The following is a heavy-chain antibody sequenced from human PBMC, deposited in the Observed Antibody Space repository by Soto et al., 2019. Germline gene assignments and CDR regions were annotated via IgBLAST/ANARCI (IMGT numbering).Heavy chain of an antibody. J-gene: IGHJ4*02. CDR2: IYHSGST. CDR1: GGSISSGGYS. V-gene: IGHV4-30-2*01. Sequence: QLQLQESGSGLVKPSQTLSLTCAVSGGSISSGGYSWSWIRQPPGKGLEWIGYIYHSGSTYYNPSPQSRVPISVDRSKNQFSPELSSVTAGETAVYYCARGDGDEIVFDYWGQGTLVTVSS. CDR3: ARGDGDEIVFDY. D-gene: IGHD3-16*02.